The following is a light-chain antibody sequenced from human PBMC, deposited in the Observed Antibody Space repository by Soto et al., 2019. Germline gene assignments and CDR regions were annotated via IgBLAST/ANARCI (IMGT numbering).Light chain of an antibody. V-gene: IGLV1-44*01. J-gene: IGLJ1*01. CDR3: AAWDDSLNGSYV. CDR1: SSNNGSNT. CDR2: SNN. Sequence: QSVLTQLPSASGTPGQRVTISCSGSSSNNGSNTVNWYQQLPGTAPKLLIYSNNQRPSGVPDRFSGSKSGTSASLAISGLQSEDEADYYCAAWDDSLNGSYVFGTGTKLTVL.